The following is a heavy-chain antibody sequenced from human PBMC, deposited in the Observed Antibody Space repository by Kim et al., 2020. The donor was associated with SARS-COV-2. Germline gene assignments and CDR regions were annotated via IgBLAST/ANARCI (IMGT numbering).Heavy chain of an antibody. CDR2: INWNGGST. J-gene: IGHJ5*02. V-gene: IGHV3-20*01. Sequence: GGSLRLSCAASGFTFDDYGMSWVRQAPGKGLEWVSGINWNGGSTGYADSVKGRFTISRDNAKNYLYLQMNSLRAEDTALYHCARLFSSGSGWLNWFDPWGQGTLVTVSS. D-gene: IGHD6-19*01. CDR1: GFTFDDYG. CDR3: ARLFSSGSGWLNWFDP.